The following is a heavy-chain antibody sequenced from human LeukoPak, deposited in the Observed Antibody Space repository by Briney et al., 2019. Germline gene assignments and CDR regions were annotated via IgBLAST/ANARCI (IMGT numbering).Heavy chain of an antibody. CDR2: VHYSGST. V-gene: IGHV4-59*01. CDR3: ARDRGDYLDN. CDR1: DDSIRSSY. Sequence: PSETLSLTCTVSDDSIRSSYWSSIRQPPGKGLEWIGYVHYSGSTRYNPSLKSRVTISLATSKNQFSLRLISLTAADTAVYYCARDRGDYLDNWGQGTLVSVSS. D-gene: IGHD4-17*01. J-gene: IGHJ4*02.